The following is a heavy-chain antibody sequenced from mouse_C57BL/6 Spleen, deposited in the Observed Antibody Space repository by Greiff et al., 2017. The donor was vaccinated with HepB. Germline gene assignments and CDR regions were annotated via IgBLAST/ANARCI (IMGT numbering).Heavy chain of an antibody. CDR2: ISDGGSYN. V-gene: IGHV5-4*01. J-gene: IGHJ2*01. Sequence: EVQLVESGGGLVKPGGSLKLPCAASGFTFSSYATSWVRQTPEKRLEWVATISDGGSYNYYPDNVKGRFTISRDNAKNNLYLQMSHLKSEDTAMYYCARDHYVNYYFDCWGQVTTLTFSS. CDR3: ARDHYVNYYFDC. CDR1: GFTFSSYA. D-gene: IGHD2-1*01.